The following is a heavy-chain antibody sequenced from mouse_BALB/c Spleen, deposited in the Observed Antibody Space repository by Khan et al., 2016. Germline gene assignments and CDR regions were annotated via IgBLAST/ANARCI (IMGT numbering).Heavy chain of an antibody. CDR3: TKRYYYYAMDY. J-gene: IGHJ4*01. V-gene: IGHV6-6*01. CDR2: IRSKANNHAT. CDR1: GFTFSDAW. Sequence: EVKLEESGGGLVQPGGSMKLSCAASGFTFSDAWMDWVRQSPEKGLEWVAEIRSKANNHATYYAESVKGRFTLSRDDSRGSVYLQMNSLRAEDTGIYYWTKRYYYYAMDYWGRGTSVTVSS. D-gene: IGHD1-1*01.